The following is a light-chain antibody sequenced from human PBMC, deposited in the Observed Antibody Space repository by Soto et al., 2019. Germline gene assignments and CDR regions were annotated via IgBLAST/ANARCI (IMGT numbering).Light chain of an antibody. J-gene: IGLJ3*02. V-gene: IGLV4-69*01. CDR2: VNGDGSH. CDR1: SGHTTYV. CDR3: QTWGSGIRV. Sequence: QLVLTQSPSASASLGASVKITCTLSSGHTTYVVAWLQQQPEKAPRYLMKVNGDGSHTRGDGIPDRLSGSSSGAERYLTISRLQSEDEAVYYCQTWGSGIRVFGGGTKLTVL.